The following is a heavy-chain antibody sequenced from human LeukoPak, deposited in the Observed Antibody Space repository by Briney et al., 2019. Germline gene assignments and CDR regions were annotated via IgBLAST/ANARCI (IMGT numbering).Heavy chain of an antibody. Sequence: SETLSLICAVYGGSFSGYYWSWIRQPPGKGLEWIGEINHSGSSTYNPSLKSRVIISVDTSKNQFSLKLTSVTAADTAVYYCARVGDLFGAHRVRGLPPDYYYMDVWGKGTMVTVSS. V-gene: IGHV4-34*01. J-gene: IGHJ6*03. D-gene: IGHD3-10*01. CDR3: ARVGDLFGAHRVRGLPPDYYYMDV. CDR1: GGSFSGYY. CDR2: INHSGSS.